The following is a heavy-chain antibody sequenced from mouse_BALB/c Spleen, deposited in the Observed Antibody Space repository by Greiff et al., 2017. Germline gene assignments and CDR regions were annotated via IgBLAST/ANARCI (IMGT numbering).Heavy chain of an antibody. J-gene: IGHJ3*01. V-gene: IGHV5-12-2*01. CDR1: GFTFSSYT. CDR2: ISNGGGST. CDR3: ARRGTGTGFAY. Sequence: EVMLVESGGGLVKPGGSLKLSCAASGFTFSSYTMSWVRQTPEKRLEWVAYISNGGGSTYYPDTVKGRFTISRDNAKNTLYLQMSSLKSEDTAMYYCARRGTGTGFAYWGQGTLVTVSA. D-gene: IGHD4-1*01.